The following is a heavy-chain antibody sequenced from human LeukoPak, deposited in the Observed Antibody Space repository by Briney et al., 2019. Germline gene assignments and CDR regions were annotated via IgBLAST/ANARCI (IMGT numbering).Heavy chain of an antibody. J-gene: IGHJ4*02. Sequence: SETLSLTCIVSGGSISTYYWTWIRQPPGKGLEWIGYIYHNGITNYNPSLKSRVTISIDTSKNEFSLKLTSVTAADTAVYYCAREANYYGSGSYFEGTFDYWGQGSLVTVSS. D-gene: IGHD3-10*01. CDR2: IYHNGIT. CDR3: AREANYYGSGSYFEGTFDY. CDR1: GGSISTYY. V-gene: IGHV4-59*01.